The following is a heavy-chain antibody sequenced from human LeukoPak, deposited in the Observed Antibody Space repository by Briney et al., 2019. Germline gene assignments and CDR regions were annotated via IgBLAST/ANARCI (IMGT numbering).Heavy chain of an antibody. D-gene: IGHD3-3*01. CDR2: IYYSGST. V-gene: IGHV4-39*07. J-gene: IGHJ6*03. Sequence: PSETLSLTCTVSGGSISSSSYYWGWIRQPRGKGLEWIGSIYYSGSTYYNPSLKSRVTISVDTSKNQFSLKLSSVTAADTAVYYCASPFWSGFQGSYYMDVWGKGTTVTVS. CDR1: GGSISSSSYY. CDR3: ASPFWSGFQGSYYMDV.